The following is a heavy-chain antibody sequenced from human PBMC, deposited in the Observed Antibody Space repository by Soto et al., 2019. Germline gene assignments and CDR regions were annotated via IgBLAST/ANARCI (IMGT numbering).Heavy chain of an antibody. CDR3: ARTDRDFYGLDV. J-gene: IGHJ6*02. Sequence: EVQLVESGGGLVQPGGSLRLSCEAYGFAFRNYDMHWIRQGTGKGLEWVSGISAAGDPDYADSVEGRFTISRENAQNSFFLQVNSLRVGDTAVYYCARTDRDFYGLDVWGQGTTVIVSS. V-gene: IGHV3-13*05. CDR1: GFAFRNYD. CDR2: ISAAGDP.